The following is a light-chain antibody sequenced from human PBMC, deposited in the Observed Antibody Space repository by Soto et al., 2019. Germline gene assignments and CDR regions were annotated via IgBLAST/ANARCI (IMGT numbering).Light chain of an antibody. CDR3: QQYGHSLWT. CDR1: QNIYSN. Sequence: IVMTQSPATLSVSSGERATLSCRASQNIYSNVAWYQQKPGQAPRLLIYGASSRATGIPDRFSGSGSGTDFTLTISRLEPEDYAVYYCQQYGHSLWTFGQGTKVDIK. CDR2: GAS. J-gene: IGKJ1*01. V-gene: IGKV3-20*01.